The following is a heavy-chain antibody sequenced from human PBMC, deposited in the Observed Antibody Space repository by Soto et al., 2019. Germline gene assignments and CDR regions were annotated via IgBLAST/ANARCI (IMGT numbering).Heavy chain of an antibody. CDR2: ISYDGTKK. V-gene: IGHV3-30-3*02. J-gene: IGHJ4*02. CDR3: AKYDNSGSSFDY. D-gene: IGHD3-10*01. Sequence: GGSLRLSCAASGFTFSSYAMYWVRQAPGKGLEWVAVISYDGTKKYYADSVKGRFTISRDNSKDTLYLQMSSLRAGDTAVYYCAKYDNSGSSFDYWGQGT. CDR1: GFTFSSYA.